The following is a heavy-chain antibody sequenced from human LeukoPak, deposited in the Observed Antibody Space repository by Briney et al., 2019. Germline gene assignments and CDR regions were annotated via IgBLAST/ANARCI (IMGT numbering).Heavy chain of an antibody. CDR2: VSFDGDNK. CDR3: AREWGYGDPFGFFDY. J-gene: IGHJ4*02. Sequence: GRSLRLSCAASGFTFSSYAMHWVRQAPGKGLEWVAVVSFDGDNKYYADSVKDRFTISRDNSQNTLYLQLNSLRAEDTAVYYCAREWGYGDPFGFFDYWGQGTLVTVSS. D-gene: IGHD4-17*01. V-gene: IGHV3-30-3*01. CDR1: GFTFSSYA.